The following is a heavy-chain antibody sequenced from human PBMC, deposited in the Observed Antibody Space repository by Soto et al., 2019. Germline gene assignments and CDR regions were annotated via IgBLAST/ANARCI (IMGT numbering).Heavy chain of an antibody. CDR2: ISSDGNNK. CDR3: AKGEWLRYYYFDY. D-gene: IGHD5-12*01. J-gene: IGHJ4*02. Sequence: PGGSLRLSCAASGFTYSSYVLHWVRQAPGKGLEWVAHISSDGNNKYYADSVKGRVTISRDNFKNSLYLQMSSLRAEDTAVYYCAKGEWLRYYYFDYWGQGTLVTVSS. V-gene: IGHV3-30*18. CDR1: GFTYSSYV.